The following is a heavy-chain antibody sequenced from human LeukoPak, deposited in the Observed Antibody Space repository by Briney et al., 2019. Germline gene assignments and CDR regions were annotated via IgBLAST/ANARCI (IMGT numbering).Heavy chain of an antibody. J-gene: IGHJ1*01. V-gene: IGHV4-59*08. Sequence: PSETLSLTCTVSGGSISSYYWSWIRQPPGKGLEWIGYIYYSGSTNYNPSLKSRVTISVDTSKNQFSLKLSSVTAADTAVYYCARHPIAAAYIQHWGQGTLVTVSS. CDR1: GGSISSYY. D-gene: IGHD6-13*01. CDR2: IYYSGST. CDR3: ARHPIAAAYIQH.